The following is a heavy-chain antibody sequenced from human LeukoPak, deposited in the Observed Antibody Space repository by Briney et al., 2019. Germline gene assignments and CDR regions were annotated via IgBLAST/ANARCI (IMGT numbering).Heavy chain of an antibody. CDR2: INPSGGST. D-gene: IGHD3-22*01. J-gene: IGHJ4*02. V-gene: IGHV1-46*01. CDR3: ARRAAKDDSSGYLDY. Sequence: ASVKVSCKASGYTFTSYYMHWVRQAPGQGLEWMGIINPSGGSTSYAQKFQGRVTMTRDTSTSTVYMELSSLRSEDTAVYYCARRAAKDDSSGYLDYWGQGTLVTVSS. CDR1: GYTFTSYY.